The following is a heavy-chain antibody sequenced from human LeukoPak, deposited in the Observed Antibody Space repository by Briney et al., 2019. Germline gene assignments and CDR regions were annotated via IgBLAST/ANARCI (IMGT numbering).Heavy chain of an antibody. CDR2: ITSHGDNT. D-gene: IGHD5-24*01. V-gene: IGHV3-64*01. J-gene: IGHJ3*02. CDR3: ARVKMAVGHAFDI. Sequence: GGSLRLSCAASGFTFSSYGLHWVRQAPGKGLEYVSAITSHGDNTYYANSVKGRFTISRDNSKNTLYLQLGSLRAEDMAVYFCARVKMAVGHAFDIWGQGTMVTVSS. CDR1: GFTFSSYG.